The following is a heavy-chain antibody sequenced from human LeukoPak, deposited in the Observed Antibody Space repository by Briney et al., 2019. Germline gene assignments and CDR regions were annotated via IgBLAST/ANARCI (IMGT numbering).Heavy chain of an antibody. V-gene: IGHV3-23*01. Sequence: GGSLRLSCAASGSTFSSYGMSWVRQAPGKGLEWVSAISGSGGSTYYADSVKGRFTISRDNSKNTLYLQMNSLRAEDTAVYYCAKDPDYYDSSGIDYWGQGTLVTVSS. CDR1: GSTFSSYG. D-gene: IGHD3-22*01. CDR3: AKDPDYYDSSGIDY. J-gene: IGHJ4*02. CDR2: ISGSGGST.